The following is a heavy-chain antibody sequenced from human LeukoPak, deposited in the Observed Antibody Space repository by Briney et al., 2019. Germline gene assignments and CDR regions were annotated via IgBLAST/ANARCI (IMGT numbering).Heavy chain of an antibody. Sequence: SETLSLTCSISGGSVNSRDFYWGWIRQPPGKGLEWIGTIYYNGATQYSPSLKSRVTLSVDTSRNQFSLRLTSVTAADTAVYYCAIVVLNYSDYNPLDYWGQGTLVTVSS. CDR2: IYYNGAT. CDR1: GGSVNSRDFY. J-gene: IGHJ4*02. CDR3: AIVVLNYSDYNPLDY. D-gene: IGHD5-12*01. V-gene: IGHV4-39*07.